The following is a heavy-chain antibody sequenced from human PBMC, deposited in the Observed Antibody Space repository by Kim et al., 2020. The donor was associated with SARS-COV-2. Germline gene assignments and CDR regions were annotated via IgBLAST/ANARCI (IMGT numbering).Heavy chain of an antibody. V-gene: IGHV4-39*01. D-gene: IGHD1-26*01. J-gene: IGHJ3*02. Sequence: SETLSLTCTVSGGSISSSSYYWGWIRQPPGKGLEWIGSIYYSGSTYYNPSLKSRVTISVDTSKNQFSLKLSSVTAADTAVYYCARTPGGSYSSFDIWGQG. CDR3: ARTPGGSYSSFDI. CDR1: GGSISSSSYY. CDR2: IYYSGST.